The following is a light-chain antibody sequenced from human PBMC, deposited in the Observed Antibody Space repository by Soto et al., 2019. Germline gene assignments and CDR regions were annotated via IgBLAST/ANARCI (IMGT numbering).Light chain of an antibody. J-gene: IGKJ5*01. Sequence: EIVLTQSPGTLSLSPGERATLSCRASPSVTNYLAWYQQKPGQAPRLLISDASNRATGIPARFSGSGSETDFTLTISSLEPEDSAVYYCQQYGSSPTFGQGTRLEIK. V-gene: IGKV3-11*01. CDR2: DAS. CDR3: QQYGSSPT. CDR1: PSVTNY.